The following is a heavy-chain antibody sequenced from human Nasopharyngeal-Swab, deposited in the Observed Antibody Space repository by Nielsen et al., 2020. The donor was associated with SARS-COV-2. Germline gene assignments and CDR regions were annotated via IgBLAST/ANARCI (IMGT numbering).Heavy chain of an antibody. Sequence: GESLKISCVASGVIFRNYWMHGVRQAPGKGLVWVSRVNEDGSRTDYADSVKGRFTISRDNAKNTLYLQMNSLRVEDTALYYCVKHQGSSSDQWGQGTLVTVSS. CDR3: VKHQGSSSDQ. CDR1: GVIFRNYW. CDR2: VNEDGSRT. J-gene: IGHJ4*02. V-gene: IGHV3-74*01.